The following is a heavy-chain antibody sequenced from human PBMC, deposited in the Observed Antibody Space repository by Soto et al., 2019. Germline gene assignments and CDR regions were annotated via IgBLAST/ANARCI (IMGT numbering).Heavy chain of an antibody. Sequence: SETLSLTCAVYGGSFSGYYWSWIRQPPGKGLEWIGEINHSGSTNYNPSLKSRVTISVDTSKNQFSLKLSSVTAADTAVYYCARERTVVSTYYFAYRGQGTLVTVSS. J-gene: IGHJ4*02. CDR3: ARERTVVSTYYFAY. CDR2: INHSGST. V-gene: IGHV4-34*01. D-gene: IGHD2-15*01. CDR1: GGSFSGYY.